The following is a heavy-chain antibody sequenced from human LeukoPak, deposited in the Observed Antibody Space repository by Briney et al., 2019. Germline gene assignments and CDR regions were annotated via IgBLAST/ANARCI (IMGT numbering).Heavy chain of an antibody. J-gene: IGHJ4*02. D-gene: IGHD3-22*01. CDR1: GFTFSAYW. CDR2: INSDGSTT. V-gene: IGHV3-74*01. Sequence: GGSLRLSCAASGFTFSAYWMHWVRQAPGKGLVWVSRINSDGSTTSYADSVKGRFTISRDNAKNTLYLQMNSLRAEDTAVYYCARASDSSGYYDYWGQGTLVTVSS. CDR3: ARASDSSGYYDY.